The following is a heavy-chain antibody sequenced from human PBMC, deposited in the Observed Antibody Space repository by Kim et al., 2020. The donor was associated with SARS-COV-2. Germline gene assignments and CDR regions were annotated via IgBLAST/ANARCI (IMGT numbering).Heavy chain of an antibody. J-gene: IGHJ4*02. CDR3: ATGGQIAVADSLFDY. Sequence: QKFQGRVTMTEDTSTDTAYMELSSLRSEDTAVYYCATGGQIAVADSLFDYWGQGTLVTVSS. D-gene: IGHD6-19*01. V-gene: IGHV1-24*01.